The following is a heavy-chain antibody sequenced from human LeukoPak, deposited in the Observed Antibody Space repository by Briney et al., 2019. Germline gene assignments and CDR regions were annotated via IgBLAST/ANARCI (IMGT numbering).Heavy chain of an antibody. CDR2: IYTSGST. D-gene: IGHD5-12*01. V-gene: IGHV4-4*09. Sequence: SETLSLTCTVSGGSISSYYWSWIRQPPGKGLEWIGYIYTSGSTSYNPSLKSRVTISVDTSKNQFSLKLSSVTAADTAVYYCARRYGGYDYWGQGTLVTVSS. J-gene: IGHJ4*02. CDR3: ARRYGGYDY. CDR1: GGSISSYY.